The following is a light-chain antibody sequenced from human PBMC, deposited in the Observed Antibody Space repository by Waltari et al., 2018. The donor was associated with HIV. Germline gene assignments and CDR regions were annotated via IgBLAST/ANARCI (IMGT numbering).Light chain of an antibody. V-gene: IGKV1-39*01. Sequence: DIQMTQSPYSLSASVGDRVTITCRASQSISSYLTWYQQKPGKAPKLLIYAACSLQSGVPSRFSGSGSGTDFTLTISSLQPEDFATYYCQQSYSTPLFTFGPGTKVDIK. CDR2: AAC. CDR3: QQSYSTPLFT. J-gene: IGKJ3*01. CDR1: QSISSY.